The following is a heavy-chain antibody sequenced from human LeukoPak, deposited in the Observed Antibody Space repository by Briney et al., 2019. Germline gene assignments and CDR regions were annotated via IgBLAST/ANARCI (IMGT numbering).Heavy chain of an antibody. Sequence: PSETLSLTCTVSGDSISSSSYYWGWIRQPPGTGLEWIGSIYYSGSTYYNPSLKSRVTISVDTSKNQFSLKLSSVTAADTAVYYCARHDYDSSGYYPNWFDPWGQGTLVTVSS. CDR1: GDSISSSSYY. CDR2: IYYSGST. J-gene: IGHJ5*02. V-gene: IGHV4-39*01. D-gene: IGHD3-22*01. CDR3: ARHDYDSSGYYPNWFDP.